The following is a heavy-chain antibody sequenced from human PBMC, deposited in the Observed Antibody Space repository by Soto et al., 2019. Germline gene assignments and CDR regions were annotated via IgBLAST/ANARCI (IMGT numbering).Heavy chain of an antibody. CDR2: IGSDGTAI. CDR3: AKPGLTVAGTRYFDR. Sequence: EVQLLESGGGLVQPGGSLRLSCAASGFTFNTYAMSWDRQAPGKGLEWVSAIGSDGTAIQYADSVKGRFTISKDNSKDTLYLQMNSLRAEDTAVYYCAKPGLTVAGTRYFDRWGQGTLVTVSS. V-gene: IGHV3-23*05. D-gene: IGHD6-19*01. J-gene: IGHJ4*02. CDR1: GFTFNTYA.